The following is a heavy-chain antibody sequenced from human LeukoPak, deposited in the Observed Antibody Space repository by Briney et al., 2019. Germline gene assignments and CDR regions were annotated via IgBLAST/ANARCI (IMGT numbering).Heavy chain of an antibody. J-gene: IGHJ4*02. V-gene: IGHV1-2*02. CDR3: ARLARGVTYCFDY. CDR1: GYTFTGYY. CDR2: INPNSGGT. Sequence: GASVKVSCKASGYTFTGYYMHWVRQAPGQGLEWMGWINPNSGGTNYAQKFQGRVTMTRDTSISTAYMELSRLRSDDTAVYYCARLARGVTYCFDYWGQGTLVTVSS. D-gene: IGHD3-10*01.